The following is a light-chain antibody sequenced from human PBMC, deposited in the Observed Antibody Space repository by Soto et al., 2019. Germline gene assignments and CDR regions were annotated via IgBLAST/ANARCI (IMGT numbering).Light chain of an antibody. J-gene: IGKJ1*01. CDR3: QQYNSYWT. CDR1: QSINSW. Sequence: DIQMTQSPSTLSASVGDRVTITCRASQSINSWLAWYQQKPGKAPQILIYDASTLKSGVPSRFSGSGSGTEFTLTISSLQPDDFATYYCQQYNSYWTFGQGTKVDIK. V-gene: IGKV1-5*01. CDR2: DAS.